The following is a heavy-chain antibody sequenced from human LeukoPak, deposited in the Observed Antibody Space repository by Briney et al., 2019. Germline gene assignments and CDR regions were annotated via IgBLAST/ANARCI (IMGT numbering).Heavy chain of an antibody. CDR1: GGSISSSSYY. D-gene: IGHD4-17*01. CDR3: ARAPLGVTTPDDAFDI. V-gene: IGHV4-30-4*08. CDR2: IYYSGSA. Sequence: PSETLSLTCTVSGGSISSSSYYWGWIRQPPGKGLEWIGYIYYSGSAYYNPSLKSRVTISVDTSKNQFSLKLSSVTAADTAVYYCARAPLGVTTPDDAFDIWGQGTMVTVSS. J-gene: IGHJ3*02.